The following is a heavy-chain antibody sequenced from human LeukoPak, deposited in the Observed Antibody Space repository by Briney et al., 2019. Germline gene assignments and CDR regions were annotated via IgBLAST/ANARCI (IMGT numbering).Heavy chain of an antibody. Sequence: ASVTVSCKASGYTFTGYYMHWVRQAPGQGLEWMGWINPNSGGTNYAQKFQGRVTMTRDTSISTAYMELSRLRSDDTAVYYCTYYYDSSGYYSFDYWGQGTLVTVSS. CDR2: INPNSGGT. D-gene: IGHD3-22*01. J-gene: IGHJ4*02. CDR3: TYYYDSSGYYSFDY. CDR1: GYTFTGYY. V-gene: IGHV1-2*02.